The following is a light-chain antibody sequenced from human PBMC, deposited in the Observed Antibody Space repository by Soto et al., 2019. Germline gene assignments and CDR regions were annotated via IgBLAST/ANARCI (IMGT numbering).Light chain of an antibody. CDR1: QDISNY. V-gene: IGKV1-33*01. CDR2: DES. J-gene: IGKJ2*01. Sequence: DIQMTQSPSSLSASVGDRVTITCQASQDISNYLNWYQQKPGKAPKLLIYDESNLETGVPSRFSGSGSGTDFTFTISSLQPEDIATYYCQQYDNLPYTFCQGTKLEIK. CDR3: QQYDNLPYT.